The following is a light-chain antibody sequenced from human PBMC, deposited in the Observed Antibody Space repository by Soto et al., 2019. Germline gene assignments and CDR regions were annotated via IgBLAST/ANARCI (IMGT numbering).Light chain of an antibody. J-gene: IGKJ4*01. CDR2: GAS. V-gene: IGKV3-20*01. CDR1: QSVSSSY. CDR3: QQCGNSPLT. Sequence: EIVLTQSPGTLSLSPGERATLSCRASQSVSSSYLAGYQQKPGQAPRLLICGASNRATGIPDRFSDSGSGTDFTHTISRLEHKDFAVYYCQQCGNSPLTFGGGTKVEI.